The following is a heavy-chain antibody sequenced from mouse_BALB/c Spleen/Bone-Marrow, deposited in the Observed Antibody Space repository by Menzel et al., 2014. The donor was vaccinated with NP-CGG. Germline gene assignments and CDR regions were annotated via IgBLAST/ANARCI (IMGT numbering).Heavy chain of an antibody. J-gene: IGHJ4*01. Sequence: QVQLKQSGAELVKPGASVKLSCMASGFTSTSYWIHWVKQRPGQGPEWIGEINPSNGRTNYNEKFKSKATLTGDKSSSTAYMQLSSLTSEDSAVYYCARDGNYRYAMDYWGQGTSLTVSS. D-gene: IGHD2-1*01. V-gene: IGHV1S81*02. CDR2: INPSNGRT. CDR3: ARDGNYRYAMDY. CDR1: GFTSTSYW.